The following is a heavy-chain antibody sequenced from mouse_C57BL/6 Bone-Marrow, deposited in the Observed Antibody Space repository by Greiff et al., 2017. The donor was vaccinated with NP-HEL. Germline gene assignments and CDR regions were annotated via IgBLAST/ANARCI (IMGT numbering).Heavy chain of an antibody. Sequence: QVQLQQPGAELVKPGASVKLSCKASGYTFTSYWMHWVKQRPGQGLEWIGMIHPNSGSTNYNEKFKSKATLTVDKSSSTAYMQLSSLTSEDSAVYYCARLGPYYGWFAYWGQGTLVTVSA. CDR2: IHPNSGST. CDR3: ARLGPYYGWFAY. J-gene: IGHJ3*01. D-gene: IGHD1-1*02. V-gene: IGHV1-64*01. CDR1: GYTFTSYW.